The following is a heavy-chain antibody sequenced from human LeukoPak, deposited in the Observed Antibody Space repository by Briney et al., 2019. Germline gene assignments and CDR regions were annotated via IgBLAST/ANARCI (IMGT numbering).Heavy chain of an antibody. D-gene: IGHD3-22*01. Sequence: SETLSLTCTVSGDSISSGDYYWSWIRQPAGKGLEWIGRISSSGSTSYNPSLKSRVTISVDTSKNQFSLKLSSVTAADTAVYFCARGPYSYDSSGAFDIWGQGTMVTVSS. V-gene: IGHV4-61*02. CDR2: ISSSGST. CDR1: GDSISSGDYY. J-gene: IGHJ3*02. CDR3: ARGPYSYDSSGAFDI.